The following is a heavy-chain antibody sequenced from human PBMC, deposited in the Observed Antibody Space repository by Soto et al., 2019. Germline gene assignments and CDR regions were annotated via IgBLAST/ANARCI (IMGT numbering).Heavy chain of an antibody. V-gene: IGHV4-31*03. Sequence: SETLSLTCTVSGGSISSGGYYWSWIRQHPGKGLEWIGYIYYSGSTYYNPSLKSRVTISVDTPKNQFSLKLSSVTAADTAVYYCAKFPYPHTAPPEWFDPWGQGTLVTVSS. J-gene: IGHJ5*02. CDR1: GGSISSGGYY. CDR2: IYYSGST. D-gene: IGHD2-21*01. CDR3: AKFPYPHTAPPEWFDP.